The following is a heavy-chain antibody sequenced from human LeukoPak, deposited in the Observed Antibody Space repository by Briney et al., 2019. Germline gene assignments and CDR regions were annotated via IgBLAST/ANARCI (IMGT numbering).Heavy chain of an antibody. CDR3: ARDLVVVPAAINYYYYGMDV. V-gene: IGHV1-2*02. CDR1: GYTFTGYY. CDR2: INPNSGGT. J-gene: IGHJ6*02. Sequence: EASVKVSCKASGYTFTGYYMHWVRQAPGQGLEWMGWINPNSGGTNYAQKFQGRVTMTRDTSIGTAYMELSRLRSDGTAVYYCARDLVVVPAAINYYYYGMDVWGQGTTVTVSS. D-gene: IGHD2-2*01.